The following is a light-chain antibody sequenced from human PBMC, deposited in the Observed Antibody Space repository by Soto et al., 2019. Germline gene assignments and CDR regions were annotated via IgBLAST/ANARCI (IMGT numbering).Light chain of an antibody. V-gene: IGKV3-11*01. CDR3: QQRSNWPS. CDR2: DAS. J-gene: IGKJ3*01. Sequence: DIVLTQSPATLSLSPGERATLSCRASQSVSSYLAWYQQKPGQAPRLLIYDASNRATGIPARFSGSEPGTDFTLTISSLEPEDFAVYYCQQRSNWPSFGPGTKVDIK. CDR1: QSVSSY.